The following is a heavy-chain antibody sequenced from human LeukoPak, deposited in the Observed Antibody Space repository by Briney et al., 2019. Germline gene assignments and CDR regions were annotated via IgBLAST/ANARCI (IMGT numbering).Heavy chain of an antibody. D-gene: IGHD2-2*01. J-gene: IGHJ2*01. CDR1: GFTFSSYA. CDR2: ISGSGGST. V-gene: IGHV3-23*01. CDR3: AKAGGYQLLFLRWYFDL. Sequence: GGSLRLSCAAPGFTFSSYAMSWVRQAPGKGLEWVSAISGSGGSTYYADSVKGRLTISRDNSKNTLYLQMNSLRAEDTAVYYCAKAGGYQLLFLRWYFDLWGRGTLVTVSS.